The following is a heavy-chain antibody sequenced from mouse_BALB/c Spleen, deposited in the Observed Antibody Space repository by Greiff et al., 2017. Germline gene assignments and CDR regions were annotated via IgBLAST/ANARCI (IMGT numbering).Heavy chain of an antibody. V-gene: IGHV5-12-1*01. D-gene: IGHD2-10*01. Sequence: EVHLVESGGGLVKPGGSLKLSCAASGFAFSSYDMSWVRQTPEKRLEWVAYISSGGGSTYYPDTVKGRFTISRDNAKNTLYLQMSSLKSEDTAMYYCARQRAYYGNSYYFDYWGQGTTLTVSS. CDR1: GFAFSSYD. J-gene: IGHJ2*01. CDR3: ARQRAYYGNSYYFDY. CDR2: ISSGGGST.